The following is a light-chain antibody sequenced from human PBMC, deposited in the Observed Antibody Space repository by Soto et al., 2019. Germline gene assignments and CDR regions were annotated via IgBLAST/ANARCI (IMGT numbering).Light chain of an antibody. CDR3: CSYGGSRAV. V-gene: IGLV2-23*02. CDR1: SSDVGSHNL. Sequence: QSVLTQPASVSGSPGPSITLSCTGTSSDVGSHNLVSWYQQHPGQAPKLMIYEVSKRPLGVSARFSASKAGNTAALTISGLQAEDEADYYCCSYGGSRAVFGGGTQLTVL. CDR2: EVS. J-gene: IGLJ7*01.